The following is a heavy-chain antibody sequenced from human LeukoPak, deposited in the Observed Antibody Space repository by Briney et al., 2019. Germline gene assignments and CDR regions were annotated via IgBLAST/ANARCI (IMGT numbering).Heavy chain of an antibody. J-gene: IGHJ4*02. D-gene: IGHD6-13*01. V-gene: IGHV1-2*02. CDR3: ARVAAAGTNYFDY. CDR1: GYTFPGYY. CDR2: INPNSGGT. Sequence: GASVKVSCKASGYTFPGYYMHWVRQAPGQGLEWMGWINPNSGGTNYAQKFQGRATMTRDTSISTAYMELSRLRSDDTAVYYCARVAAAGTNYFDYWGQGTLVTVSS.